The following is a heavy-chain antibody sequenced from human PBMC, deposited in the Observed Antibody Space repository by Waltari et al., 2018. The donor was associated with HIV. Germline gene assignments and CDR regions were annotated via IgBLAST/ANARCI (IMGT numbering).Heavy chain of an antibody. V-gene: IGHV4-39*01. CDR1: GGSISSSSYY. CDR3: ARQQYCSGGSCPYNWFDP. D-gene: IGHD2-15*01. J-gene: IGHJ5*02. CDR2: IYYSGST. Sequence: QLQLQESGPGLVKPSETLSLTCTVSGGSISSSSYYWGWIRQPPGKGLEWIGSIYYSGSTYYNPALKGRVTISVDTSKNQFSLKLSSVTAADTAVYYCARQQYCSGGSCPYNWFDPWGQGTLVTVSS.